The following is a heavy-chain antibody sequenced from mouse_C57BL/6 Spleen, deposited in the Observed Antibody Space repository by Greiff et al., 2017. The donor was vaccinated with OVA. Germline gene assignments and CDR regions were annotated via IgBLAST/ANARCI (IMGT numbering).Heavy chain of an antibody. Sequence: DVHLVESGGGLVKPGGSLKLSCAASGFTFSDYGMHWVRQAPEKGLEWVAYISSGSSTIYYADTVKGRFTISRDNAKNTLFLQMTSLRSEDTAMYYCAKHYYGSSYFDYWGQGTTLTVSS. V-gene: IGHV5-17*01. D-gene: IGHD1-1*01. CDR1: GFTFSDYG. CDR3: AKHYYGSSYFDY. J-gene: IGHJ2*01. CDR2: ISSGSSTI.